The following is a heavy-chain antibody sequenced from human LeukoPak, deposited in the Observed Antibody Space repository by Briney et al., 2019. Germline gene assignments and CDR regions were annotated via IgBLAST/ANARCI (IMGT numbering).Heavy chain of an antibody. CDR1: GFTFSSYS. J-gene: IGHJ4*02. D-gene: IGHD3-22*01. V-gene: IGHV3-21*01. CDR2: ISSSSSYI. Sequence: GGSLRLSCAASGFTFSSYSMNWVRQAPGNGLEWVSSISSSSSYIYYADSVKGRFTISRDNAKNSLYLQMNSLRAEDTAVYYCARAMKGHDSSGYYDYWGQGTLVTVSS. CDR3: ARAMKGHDSSGYYDY.